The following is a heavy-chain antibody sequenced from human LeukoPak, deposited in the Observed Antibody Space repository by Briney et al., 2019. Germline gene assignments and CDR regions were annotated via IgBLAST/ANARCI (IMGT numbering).Heavy chain of an antibody. CDR2: IYHSGST. V-gene: IGHV4-38-2*02. CDR3: ASICSGGSCYSDTNWFDP. D-gene: IGHD2-15*01. J-gene: IGHJ5*02. CDR1: GYSISSGYY. Sequence: LETLSLTCTVSGYSISSGYYWGWIRQPPGKGLEWIRSIYHSGSTYYNPSLKSRVTISVDTSKNQFSLKLSSVTAADTAVYYCASICSGGSCYSDTNWFDPWGQGTLVTVSS.